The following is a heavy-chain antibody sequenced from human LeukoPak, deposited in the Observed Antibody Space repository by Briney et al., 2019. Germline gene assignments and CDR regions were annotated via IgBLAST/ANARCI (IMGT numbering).Heavy chain of an antibody. CDR3: ARGGDLSPDAFDI. Sequence: PGGSLRLSCATSGFTFDEYAMHWVRQAPGKGLEWVAVIWYDGSNKYYADSVKGRFTISRDNSKNTLYLQMNSLRAEDTAVYYCARGGDLSPDAFDIWGQGTMVTVSS. CDR2: IWYDGSNK. CDR1: GFTFDEYA. J-gene: IGHJ3*02. V-gene: IGHV3-33*08. D-gene: IGHD2-21*02.